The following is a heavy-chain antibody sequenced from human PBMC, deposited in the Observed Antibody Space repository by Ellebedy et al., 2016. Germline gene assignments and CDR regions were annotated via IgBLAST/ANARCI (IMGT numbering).Heavy chain of an antibody. CDR3: ARGAEDNYDFWSGYSDYYYMDA. Sequence: GRSLRLSXAASGFTFSSYAMSWVRQAPGKGLEWVSAISGSGGSTYYADSVKGRFTISRDNSKNTLYLQMNSLRAEDTAVYYCARGAEDNYDFWSGYSDYYYMDAWGKGTTVTVSS. CDR2: ISGSGGST. V-gene: IGHV3-23*01. CDR1: GFTFSSYA. J-gene: IGHJ6*03. D-gene: IGHD3-3*01.